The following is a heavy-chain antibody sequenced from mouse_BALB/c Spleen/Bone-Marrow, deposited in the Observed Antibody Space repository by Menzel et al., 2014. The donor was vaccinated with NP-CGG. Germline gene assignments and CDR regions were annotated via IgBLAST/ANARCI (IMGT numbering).Heavy chain of an antibody. J-gene: IGHJ2*01. CDR3: ARSPYYGNYDDY. CDR1: GYTFTDYY. Sequence: QVQLKESGPELVKPGASVKISCKASGYTFTDYYINWVKQKPGQGLEWIGWVYPGSGNTKYNEKFKGKATLTVDTSSSTAYMQLSSLTSEDTAVYFCARSPYYGNYDDYWGQGTTLTVSS. CDR2: VYPGSGNT. V-gene: IGHV1-84*02. D-gene: IGHD2-10*01.